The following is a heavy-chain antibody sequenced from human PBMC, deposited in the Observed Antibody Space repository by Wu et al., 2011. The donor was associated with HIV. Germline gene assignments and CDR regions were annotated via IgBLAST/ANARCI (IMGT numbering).Heavy chain of an antibody. D-gene: IGHD3-16*01. Sequence: QVQLVQSGAEVKKPGASVKVSCKASGYTFTDYYMHWVRQAPGQGLEWMGWINPNSGGTNYAQKFQGRVTMTRDTSVSTAYMELSRLRSDDTAVYYCARVTPSFHDYYYYMDVWAKGPRSPSP. CDR1: GYTFTDYY. V-gene: IGHV1-2*02. CDR2: INPNSGGT. CDR3: ARVTPSFHDYYYYMDV. J-gene: IGHJ6*03.